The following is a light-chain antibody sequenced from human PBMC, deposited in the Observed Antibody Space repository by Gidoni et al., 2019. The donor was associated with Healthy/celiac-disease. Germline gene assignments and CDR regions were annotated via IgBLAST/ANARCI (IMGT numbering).Light chain of an antibody. CDR1: QSVSSY. CDR3: QQRSNRPPIT. CDR2: DAS. Sequence: EIVLTQSPATLSLSPGERATLSCRASQSVSSYLAWYQQKPGQAPRLLIYDASNRATGIPARFSGSGSGTDFTLTISSLEPEDFAVYYCQQRSNRPPITFXQXTRLEIK. V-gene: IGKV3-11*01. J-gene: IGKJ5*01.